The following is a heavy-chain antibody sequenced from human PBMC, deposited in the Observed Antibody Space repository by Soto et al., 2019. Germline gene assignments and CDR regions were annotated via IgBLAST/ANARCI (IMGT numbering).Heavy chain of an antibody. CDR3: ARGATVTHSDY. J-gene: IGHJ4*02. CDR1: SGSISGSY. V-gene: IGHV4-59*01. CDR2: VYYTGST. Sequence: GPGQPLETLSRTCSVSSGSISGSYWSWIRQSPGKGLEWLGYVYYTGSTNYSPSLRSRVSISVDTSKNEFSLRLSSVTAADTAVYYCARGATVTHSDYWGQGTLVTVSS. D-gene: IGHD4-17*01.